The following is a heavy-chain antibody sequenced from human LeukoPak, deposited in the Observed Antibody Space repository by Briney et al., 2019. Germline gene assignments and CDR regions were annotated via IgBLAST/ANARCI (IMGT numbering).Heavy chain of an antibody. D-gene: IGHD7-27*01. CDR2: MSPNSGDT. CDR1: GYTFTSYD. Sequence: ASVKVSCKASGYTFTSYDFNWVRQATGQRPEWMGWMSPNSGDTGYAQKFQDRVTMTRNTTISTAYMELSSLRSDDTAVYYCARGPPNWGYDYWGPGTLVTVSS. J-gene: IGHJ4*02. V-gene: IGHV1-8*01. CDR3: ARGPPNWGYDY.